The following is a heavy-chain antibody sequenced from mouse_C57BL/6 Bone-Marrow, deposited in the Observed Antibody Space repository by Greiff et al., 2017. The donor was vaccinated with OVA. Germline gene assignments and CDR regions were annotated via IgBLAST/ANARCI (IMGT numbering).Heavy chain of an antibody. CDR2: ISSGGSYT. Sequence: EVKLVESGGDLVKPGGSLKLSCAASGFTFSSYGMSWVRQTPDKRLEWVATISSGGSYTYYPDSVKGRFTITRDNAKNTLYLQMSSLKSEDTAMYYCARKGTGTGGSPFDYWGQGTTLTVSS. CDR1: GFTFSSYG. CDR3: ARKGTGTGGSPFDY. J-gene: IGHJ2*01. V-gene: IGHV5-6*01. D-gene: IGHD4-1*01.